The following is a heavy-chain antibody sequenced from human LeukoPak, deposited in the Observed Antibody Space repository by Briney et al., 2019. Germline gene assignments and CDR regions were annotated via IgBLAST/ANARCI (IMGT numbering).Heavy chain of an antibody. CDR1: GFTFSSYG. D-gene: IGHD6-19*01. Sequence: GGSLRLSCAASGFTFSSYGMHWVRQAPGKGLEWEAVIWCDGSNKYYADSVKGRFTISRDNSKNTLYLQMNILRAEDTAVYYCARDPSSGWYYFDYWGQGTLVTVSS. CDR2: IWCDGSNK. V-gene: IGHV3-33*01. CDR3: ARDPSSGWYYFDY. J-gene: IGHJ4*02.